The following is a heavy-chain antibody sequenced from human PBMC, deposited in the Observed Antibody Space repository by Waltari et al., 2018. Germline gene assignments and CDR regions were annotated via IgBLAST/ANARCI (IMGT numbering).Heavy chain of an antibody. D-gene: IGHD5-12*01. CDR3: ARALVTTRIYFDY. CDR1: GDSISRYY. V-gene: IGHV4-59*08. J-gene: IGHJ4*02. Sequence: QVQLQESGPGLVKPSETLSLTCTVSGDSISRYYWSWIRQPPGKGLEWIGYISSTGSTNDNPSLTSRVTLSVDTSKHQFSLQLSAATAADTAVYDCARALVTTRIYFDYWGLGTLVTVSS. CDR2: ISSTGST.